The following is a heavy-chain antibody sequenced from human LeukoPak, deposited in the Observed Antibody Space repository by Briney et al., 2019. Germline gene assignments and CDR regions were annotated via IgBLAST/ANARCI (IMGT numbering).Heavy chain of an antibody. D-gene: IGHD3-22*01. Sequence: GGSLRLSCAASGFTFDDYTMHWVRQSPGKGLEWVSLISWDGGTTYYADSVRGRFTISRDNSKNSLYLQMNSLRTEDTALYYCAKDRGYYYDSSAYGSYFDYWGQGTLVTVSS. CDR1: GFTFDDYT. J-gene: IGHJ4*02. CDR2: ISWDGGTT. CDR3: AKDRGYYYDSSAYGSYFDY. V-gene: IGHV3-43*01.